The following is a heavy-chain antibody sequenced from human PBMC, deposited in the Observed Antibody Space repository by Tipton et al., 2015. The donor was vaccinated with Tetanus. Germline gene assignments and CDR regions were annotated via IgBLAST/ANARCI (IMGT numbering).Heavy chain of an antibody. Sequence: TLSLTCTVSGDSFSSGGYYWSWIRQHPGKGLDWIGYIFYSGRTYYNPSLKSRVTISLDTSKNQFSLNLSSVTAADTAVYYCARAVGSSWYAPPYYYYGMDVWGQGTTVTVSS. CDR1: GDSFSSGGYY. CDR2: IFYSGRT. J-gene: IGHJ6*02. CDR3: ARAVGSSWYAPPYYYYGMDV. V-gene: IGHV4-31*03. D-gene: IGHD6-13*01.